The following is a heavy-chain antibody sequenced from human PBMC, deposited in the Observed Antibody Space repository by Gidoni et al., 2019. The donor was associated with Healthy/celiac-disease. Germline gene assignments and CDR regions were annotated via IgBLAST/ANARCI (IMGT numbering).Heavy chain of an antibody. CDR1: VYTFTIYG. CDR3: ARATRCSGKAGY. Sequence: QVQLVQSGAALKKPGASVTVSCKSPVYTFTIYGISWVRQAPGQGLEWMGWISAYNGKTNYEQKLQGRVTMTTDTSTSTDYMELRSLRSDDTAVYYCARATRCSGKAGYWGQGTLITVSS. CDR2: ISAYNGKT. V-gene: IGHV1-18*01. D-gene: IGHD3-10*02. J-gene: IGHJ4*02.